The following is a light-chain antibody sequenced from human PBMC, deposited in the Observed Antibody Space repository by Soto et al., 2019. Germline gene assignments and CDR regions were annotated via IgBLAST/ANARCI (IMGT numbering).Light chain of an antibody. V-gene: IGKV3-20*01. CDR1: QSATSNY. Sequence: EIVLTQSPGTLSLSPGERATLSCRASQSATSNYLAWYQQKPGQAPRLLIYGASSRATGIPDRFSGSGSGXXXXXXXXXXXXXXFXMXYXXQYGSSPLTFGGGTKVEIK. CDR3: XQYGSSPLT. CDR2: GAS. J-gene: IGKJ4*01.